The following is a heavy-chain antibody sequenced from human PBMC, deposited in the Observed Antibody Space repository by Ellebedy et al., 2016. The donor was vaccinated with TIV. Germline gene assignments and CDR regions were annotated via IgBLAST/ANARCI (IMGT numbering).Heavy chain of an antibody. CDR3: ARGGSGSYPDPVDY. Sequence: ASVKVSCKTSGYTFSSYGISWVRQAPGQGLEWMGWISVYNGDTYYAQKFQGRVTMTRDTSISTAYMELSRLRSDDTAVYYCARGGSGSYPDPVDYWGQGTLVTVSS. CDR1: GYTFSSYG. V-gene: IGHV1-18*04. D-gene: IGHD1-26*01. J-gene: IGHJ4*02. CDR2: ISVYNGDT.